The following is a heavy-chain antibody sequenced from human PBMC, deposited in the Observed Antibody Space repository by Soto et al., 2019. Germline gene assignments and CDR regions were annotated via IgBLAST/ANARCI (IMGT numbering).Heavy chain of an antibody. D-gene: IGHD3-22*01. V-gene: IGHV1-69*01. CDR1: GDTFSCYS. J-gene: IGHJ4*02. CDR3: AIYSSYYYDGSVSVFDY. Sequence: SLLKFSYHRAGDTFSCYSITWVRQAPGQWLEWMGGIIPIFGTANYAQKYQGRVTITEDESTSTDYMELSSLRSEDTAVYYCAIYSSYYYDGSVSVFDYWGQGTPVTVSS. CDR2: IIPIFGTA.